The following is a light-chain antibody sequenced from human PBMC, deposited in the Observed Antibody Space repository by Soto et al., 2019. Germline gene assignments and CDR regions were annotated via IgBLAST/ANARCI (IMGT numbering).Light chain of an antibody. CDR3: AAWDDSLSGPA. J-gene: IGLJ2*01. Sequence: QSVLTQPPSASGTPGQRVTISCSGSNSNIGSNTVNWYQQLPGTAPKLLIYYDNLRPSGVPDRISGSKSGTSASLAISGLQSDDEADYYCAAWDDSLSGPAFGGGTKLTVL. CDR1: NSNIGSNT. V-gene: IGLV1-44*01. CDR2: YDN.